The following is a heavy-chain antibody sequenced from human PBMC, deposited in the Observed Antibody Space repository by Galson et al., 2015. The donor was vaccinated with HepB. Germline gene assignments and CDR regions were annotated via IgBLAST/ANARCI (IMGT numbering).Heavy chain of an antibody. Sequence: SLRLSCAASGFTSSSYWMSWVRQAPGKGLEWVANIKQDGSEKYYVDSVKGRFTISRDNAKNSLYLQMNSLRAEDTAVYYCAREDYCGSSTSCYDYYYYGMDVWGQGTTVTVSS. J-gene: IGHJ6*02. D-gene: IGHD2-2*01. V-gene: IGHV3-7*01. CDR1: GFTSSSYW. CDR2: IKQDGSEK. CDR3: AREDYCGSSTSCYDYYYYGMDV.